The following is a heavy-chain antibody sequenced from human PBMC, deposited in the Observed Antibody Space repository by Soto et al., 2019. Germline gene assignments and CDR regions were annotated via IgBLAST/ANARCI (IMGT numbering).Heavy chain of an antibody. CDR2: FDPEDGET. V-gene: IGHV1-24*01. Sequence: ASVKVSCKVSGYTLTELSMHWVRQAPGKGLEWMGGFDPEDGETIYAQKFQGRVTMTEDTSTDTAYMELSSLRSEDTAVYYCARGGNFDWLLNLNWFAPWGQGTLVTVSS. D-gene: IGHD3-9*01. J-gene: IGHJ5*02. CDR3: ARGGNFDWLLNLNWFAP. CDR1: GYTLTELS.